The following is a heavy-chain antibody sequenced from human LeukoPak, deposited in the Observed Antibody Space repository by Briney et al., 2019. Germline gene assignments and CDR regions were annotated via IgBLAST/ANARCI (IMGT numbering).Heavy chain of an antibody. CDR1: GYTFTGYY. J-gene: IGHJ4*02. V-gene: IGHV1-2*02. CDR3: ARDRQLGIGTNCYSY. CDR2: INPNSGGT. Sequence: ASVKVSCKASGYTFTGYYMHWVRQAPGQGLEWMGWINPNSGGTNYAQKFQGRVTMTRDTSISTAYMELSRLRSDDTALYYCARDRQLGIGTNCYSYWGQGTLVTVSS. D-gene: IGHD2-2*01.